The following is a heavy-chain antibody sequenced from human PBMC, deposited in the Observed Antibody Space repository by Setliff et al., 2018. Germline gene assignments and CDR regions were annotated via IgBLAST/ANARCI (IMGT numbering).Heavy chain of an antibody. CDR1: GFTFDDYA. D-gene: IGHD1-1*01. V-gene: IGHV3-9*01. J-gene: IGHJ4*02. CDR3: AKDMEEIPTYYFDY. CDR2: ISWNSGSI. Sequence: GGSLRLSCAASGFTFDDYAMHWVRQAPGKGLEWVSGISWNSGSIGYADSVKGRFTISRDNAKNSLYLQMNSLIAEDTALYYCAKDMEEIPTYYFDYWGQGTLVTVSS.